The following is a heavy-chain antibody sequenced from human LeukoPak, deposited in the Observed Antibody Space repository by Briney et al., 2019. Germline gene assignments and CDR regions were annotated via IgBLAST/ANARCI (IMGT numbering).Heavy chain of an antibody. CDR1: GGSFSGYY. Sequence: EPSETLSLTCAVYGGSFSGYYWSWIRQPPGKGLEWIGEINHSGSTNYNPSLKSRVTISVDTSENQFSLKLSSVPAADTAVYYCARYPPGDGYNSNPPHSHYGMDVWGQGTTVTVSS. CDR3: ARYPPGDGYNSNPPHSHYGMDV. V-gene: IGHV4-34*01. J-gene: IGHJ6*02. CDR2: INHSGST. D-gene: IGHD5-24*01.